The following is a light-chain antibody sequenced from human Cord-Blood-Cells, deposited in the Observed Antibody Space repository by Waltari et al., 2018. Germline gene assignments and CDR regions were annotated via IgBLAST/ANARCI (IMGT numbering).Light chain of an antibody. Sequence: QFVLTQPPSASGTPGQRVTISCSGSSSNIGSNYVYWYQQLPGTAPKLLIDRNNRRPSGVPDRFSGSKSGTSASLAISGLRSEDEADYYCAAWDDSLSGYVFGTGTKVTVL. V-gene: IGLV1-47*01. CDR2: RNN. CDR3: AAWDDSLSGYV. J-gene: IGLJ1*01. CDR1: SSNIGSNY.